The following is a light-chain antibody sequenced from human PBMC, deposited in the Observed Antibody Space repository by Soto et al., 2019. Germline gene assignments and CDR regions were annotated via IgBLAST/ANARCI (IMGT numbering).Light chain of an antibody. J-gene: IGKJ1*01. CDR2: GAS. CDR3: QQYASSPWT. V-gene: IGKV3-20*01. Sequence: EVVLTQSPVTLSLSPGERATLSCRASESVSNRYLAWYQQKPGQAPRLLIYGASSRATGVPDRISGSGSGTDFALTINRLEAEDVAVYYCQQYASSPWTLGQGTKVDIK. CDR1: ESVSNRY.